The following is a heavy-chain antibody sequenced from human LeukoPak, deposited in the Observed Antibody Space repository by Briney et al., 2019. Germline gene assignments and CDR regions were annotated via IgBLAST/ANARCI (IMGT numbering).Heavy chain of an antibody. V-gene: IGHV1-2*06. CDR1: GYTFTGYY. D-gene: IGHD3-3*01. CDR3: ARVIFGDSNAIDY. Sequence: SVKVSCKASGYTFTGYYMHWVRQAPGQGLEWMGRINPNSGGTNYAQKFQGRVTMTRDTSISTAYMELSRLRSDDTAVYYCARVIFGDSNAIDYWGQGTLVTVSS. CDR2: INPNSGGT. J-gene: IGHJ4*02.